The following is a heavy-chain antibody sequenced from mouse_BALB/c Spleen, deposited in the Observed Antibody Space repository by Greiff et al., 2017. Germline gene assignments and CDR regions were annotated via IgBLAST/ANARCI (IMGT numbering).Heavy chain of an antibody. CDR3: ARGPIDNEYDWYFDD. Sequence: QVQLQQSGAELVKPGASVKLSCKASGYSFTSYWMHWVKQRPGQGLEWIGEINPSNGRTYYNEKFKSKATLTVDKSSSTAYMQLSSLTSEDSAVYYYARGPIDNEYDWYFDDWGEGTTVTGSS. CDR2: INPSNGRT. V-gene: IGHV1S81*02. CDR1: GYSFTSYW. D-gene: IGHD5-1*01. J-gene: IGHJ1*01.